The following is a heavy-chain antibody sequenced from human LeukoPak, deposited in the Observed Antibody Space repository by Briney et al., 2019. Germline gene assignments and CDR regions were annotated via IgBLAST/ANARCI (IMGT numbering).Heavy chain of an antibody. J-gene: IGHJ5*02. V-gene: IGHV1-18*01. CDR3: ARDLIAVRPGWFDP. CDR1: GYTFTTYV. CDR2: ISTYNGNT. Sequence: GASVEVSCKASGYTFTTYVISWVRQAPGQGLEWVGWISTYNGNTNYAQQFQGRVTMTTDTSMSTTYMELRSLRSDDTAVYYCARDLIAVRPGWFDPWGQGSLVTVSS. D-gene: IGHD6-6*01.